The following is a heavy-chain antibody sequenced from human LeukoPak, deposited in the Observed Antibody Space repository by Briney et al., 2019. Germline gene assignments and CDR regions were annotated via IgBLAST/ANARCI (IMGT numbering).Heavy chain of an antibody. CDR3: ARVGATGATADN. D-gene: IGHD2-21*02. Sequence: ASVKVSCTASGYIFTTYYMHWLRQAPGQGPEWMGIINPRGGSTDYAQKFQGRVTMTSDTSTSTVYMELKSLRSEDTAVYFCARVGATGATADNWGQGTLVTVSS. V-gene: IGHV1-46*01. J-gene: IGHJ4*02. CDR1: GYIFTTYY. CDR2: INPRGGST.